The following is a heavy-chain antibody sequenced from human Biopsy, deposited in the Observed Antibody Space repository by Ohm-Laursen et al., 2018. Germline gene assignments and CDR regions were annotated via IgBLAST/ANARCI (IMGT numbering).Heavy chain of an antibody. V-gene: IGHV3-9*01. CDR3: ATGPVQMVYANLRGEFAS. CDR2: ISWNSLSI. CDR1: GFTFDDYA. D-gene: IGHD2-8*01. J-gene: IGHJ5*02. Sequence: RSLRLSCAASGFTFDDYALHWVRQAPGKALEWVSGISWNSLSIGYADSVKGRFTISRDNAKNSLYLQMNGLRADDTAVYYCATGPVQMVYANLRGEFASWGQGALVTVSS.